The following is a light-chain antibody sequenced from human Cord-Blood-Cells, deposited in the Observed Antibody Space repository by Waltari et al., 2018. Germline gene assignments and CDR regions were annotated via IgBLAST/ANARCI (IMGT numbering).Light chain of an antibody. J-gene: IGKJ4*01. Sequence: DILMTQSPDSLAVYLGERATINCKTSQSVLYSSNNKNYLAWYQQKPGQPPKLLIYWASTRESGVPDRFSGSGSGTDFTLTISSLQAEDVAVYYCQQYYSTPLTFGGGTKVEIK. CDR3: QQYYSTPLT. V-gene: IGKV4-1*01. CDR1: QSVLYSSNNKNY. CDR2: WAS.